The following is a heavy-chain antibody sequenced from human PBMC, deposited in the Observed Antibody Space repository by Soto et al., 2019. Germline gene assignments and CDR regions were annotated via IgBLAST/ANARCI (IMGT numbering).Heavy chain of an antibody. Sequence: GGSLRLSCAASGFTFSSYAMSWVRQAPGKGLEWVSAISGSGGSTYYADSVKGRFTISRDNSKNTLYLQMNSLRAEDTAVYYCAKVLFLRSFAPFLRFFAYWGKGTLVTVSS. J-gene: IGHJ4*02. CDR1: GFTFSSYA. V-gene: IGHV3-23*01. D-gene: IGHD3-16*01. CDR2: ISGSGGST. CDR3: AKVLFLRSFAPFLRFFAY.